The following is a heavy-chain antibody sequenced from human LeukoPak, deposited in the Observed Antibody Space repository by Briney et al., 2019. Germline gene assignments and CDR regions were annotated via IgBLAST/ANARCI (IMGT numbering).Heavy chain of an antibody. V-gene: IGHV3-23*01. D-gene: IGHD3-9*01. CDR1: GFTFSSYA. Sequence: GGSLRLSCAASGFTFSSYAMSWVCQAPGKGLEWVSTMSGSGGSTYYADSVKGRFTISRDNSKNTLCLQMNSLRAEDTAVYYCAKVGSPWLFDGDDAFDIWGQGTMVTVSS. J-gene: IGHJ3*02. CDR2: MSGSGGST. CDR3: AKVGSPWLFDGDDAFDI.